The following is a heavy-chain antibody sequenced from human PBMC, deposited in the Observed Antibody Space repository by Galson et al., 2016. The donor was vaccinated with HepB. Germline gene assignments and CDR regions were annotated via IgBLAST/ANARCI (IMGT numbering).Heavy chain of an antibody. V-gene: IGHV3-48*02. Sequence: SLRLSCAASGFTFSTYNMNWVRQAPGKGLEWVSYISSSSTIYYADSVKGRFTISRDNAKNSLYLQMNSLRDEDTAVYYCARYRARDDAFDMWGQGTMVTVTS. J-gene: IGHJ3*02. CDR3: ARYRARDDAFDM. D-gene: IGHD2-2*01. CDR2: ISSSSTI. CDR1: GFTFSTYN.